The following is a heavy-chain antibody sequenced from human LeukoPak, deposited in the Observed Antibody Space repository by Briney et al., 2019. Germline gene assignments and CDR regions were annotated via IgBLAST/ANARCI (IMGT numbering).Heavy chain of an antibody. D-gene: IGHD3-22*01. CDR2: IYTSGST. CDR1: GGCISSYY. J-gene: IGHJ4*02. Sequence: SETLSLTCTVSGGCISSYYWSWIRQPAGKGLEWIGRIYTSGSTNYDPSLKSRVTMSVDTSKNQFSLKLSSVTAADTAVYYCARLDSSGYSPFDLHFDYWGQGTLVTVPS. CDR3: ARLDSSGYSPFDLHFDY. V-gene: IGHV4-4*07.